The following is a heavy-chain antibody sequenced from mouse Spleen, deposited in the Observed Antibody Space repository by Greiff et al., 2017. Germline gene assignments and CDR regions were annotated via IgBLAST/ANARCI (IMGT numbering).Heavy chain of an antibody. D-gene: IGHD1-1*01. V-gene: IGHV1-4*01. J-gene: IGHJ4*01. CDR3: ARRGGRSYALYAMDY. CDR2: INPSSGYT. CDR1: GYTFTSYT. Sequence: VQLQESGAELARPGASVKMSCKASGYTFTSYTMHWVKQRPGQGLEWIGYINPSSGYTKYNQKFKDKATLTADKSSSTAYMQLSSLTSEDSAVYYCARRGGRSYALYAMDYWGQGTSVTVSS.